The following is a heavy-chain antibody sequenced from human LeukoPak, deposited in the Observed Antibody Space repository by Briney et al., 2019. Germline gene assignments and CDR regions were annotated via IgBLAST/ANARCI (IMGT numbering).Heavy chain of an antibody. J-gene: IGHJ6*03. CDR1: GYTFTGYH. V-gene: IGHV1-2*02. Sequence: GASVKVSCKASGYTFTGYHMHWVRQAPGQGLEWMGWISPNSGGTNYAQKFQGRVTMTRDTSISTAYMELSRLRSDDTAVYYCAREAYDSGSFRTDYYYMDVWGKGTTVTISS. CDR3: AREAYDSGSFRTDYYYMDV. D-gene: IGHD3-10*01. CDR2: ISPNSGGT.